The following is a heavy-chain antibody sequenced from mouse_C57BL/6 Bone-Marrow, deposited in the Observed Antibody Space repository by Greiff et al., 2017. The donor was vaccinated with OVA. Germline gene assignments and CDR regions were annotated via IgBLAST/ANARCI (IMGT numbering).Heavy chain of an antibody. J-gene: IGHJ1*03. CDR3: ARELHYGSSFGGYFDV. Sequence: EVQLQQSGPVLVKPGASVKMSCKASGYTFTDYYMNWVKQSHGKSLEWIGVINPYNGGTSYNQKFKGKATLTVDKSSSTAYMELNSLTSEDSAVYYCARELHYGSSFGGYFDVWGTGTTVTVSS. CDR2: INPYNGGT. D-gene: IGHD1-1*01. V-gene: IGHV1-19*01. CDR1: GYTFTDYY.